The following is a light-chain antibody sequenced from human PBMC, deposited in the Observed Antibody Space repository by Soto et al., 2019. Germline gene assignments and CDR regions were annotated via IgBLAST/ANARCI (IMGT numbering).Light chain of an antibody. CDR1: QDIRNE. CDR2: IAS. CDR3: LQHNDYPPT. Sequence: DIQMTQSPSSLSASVGDRVTITCRASQDIRNELGWFQQKTGKAPKRLIYIASSLQSGVPSRYSGSGSGTEFTLTISSLQPEDYATYYWLQHNDYPPTFGQGTKVEI. V-gene: IGKV1-17*01. J-gene: IGKJ1*01.